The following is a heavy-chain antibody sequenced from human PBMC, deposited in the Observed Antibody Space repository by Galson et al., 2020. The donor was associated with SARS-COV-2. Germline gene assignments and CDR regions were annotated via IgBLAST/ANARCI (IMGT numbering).Heavy chain of an antibody. CDR2: ISTDGSNS. D-gene: IGHD1-26*01. Sequence: GGPLSLSCAASGFTFSNYVMHWVRQAPGKGPVWVAVISTDGSNSFYADSLKGRFTISRDNSKSTLYLQMNSLRAEDTAVYYCARGGEWELPYYFDYWGQGTLVTVSS. J-gene: IGHJ4*02. V-gene: IGHV3-30*04. CDR1: GFTFSNYV. CDR3: ARGGEWELPYYFDY.